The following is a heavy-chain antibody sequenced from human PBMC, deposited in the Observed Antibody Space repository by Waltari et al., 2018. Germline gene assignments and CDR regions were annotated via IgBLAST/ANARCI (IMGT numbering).Heavy chain of an antibody. CDR3: AKDADYDSSGYVYDY. J-gene: IGHJ4*02. D-gene: IGHD3-22*01. V-gene: IGHV3-23*01. CDR1: GFTFSRYA. Sequence: EVQLLESGGGLEQRGGSLRLSCAASGFTFSRYAMTWVRQAPGKGLEWVSVISGSGSGTYYADSVKGRFTISRDNSKNTLYLQMNSLRGEDTAVYYCAKDADYDSSGYVYDYWGQGTLVTVSS. CDR2: ISGSGSGT.